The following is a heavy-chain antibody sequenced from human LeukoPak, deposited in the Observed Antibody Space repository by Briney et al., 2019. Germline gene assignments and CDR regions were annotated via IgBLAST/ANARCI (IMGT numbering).Heavy chain of an antibody. V-gene: IGHV3-7*01. CDR1: GCTISNCW. CDR2: IKQDGSEK. J-gene: IGHJ4*02. D-gene: IGHD1-26*01. CDR3: AMIEWERWRG. Sequence: GGSLRLSCAASGCTISNCWLNWVRHAPGEGLEWVANIKQDGSEKYYVDSVEGRFTVSRDNTKNSLYLQMNSLRAEETAVYYCAMIEWERWRGWGQGTLVTVSS.